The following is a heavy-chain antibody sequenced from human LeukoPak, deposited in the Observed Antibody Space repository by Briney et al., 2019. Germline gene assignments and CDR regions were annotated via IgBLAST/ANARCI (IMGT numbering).Heavy chain of an antibody. Sequence: TGGSLRLSCAASGFTFSNYAMSWVRQAPGKGLKWVSALSGSGGSTFYADSVKGRFTISRDNSKNMVYLQVESLGAEDTAVYFCAKDATYYYDSSGYYANFESWGQGTLVTVSS. CDR3: AKDATYYYDSSGYYANFES. CDR2: LSGSGGST. J-gene: IGHJ4*02. D-gene: IGHD3-22*01. V-gene: IGHV3-23*01. CDR1: GFTFSNYA.